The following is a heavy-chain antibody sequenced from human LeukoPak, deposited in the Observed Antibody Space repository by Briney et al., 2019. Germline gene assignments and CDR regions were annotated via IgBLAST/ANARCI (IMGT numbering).Heavy chain of an antibody. D-gene: IGHD6-19*01. CDR3: ASTSGWYEPIDY. CDR2: IWYDGSNR. Sequence: GGSLRLSCAASGFTFSSYGMHWVRQAPGKGLEWVAVIWYDGSNRYYADSVKGRFTISRDNSKNTLYLQMSSLRAEDTAVYYCASTSGWYEPIDYWGQGTLVTVSS. V-gene: IGHV3-33*01. J-gene: IGHJ4*02. CDR1: GFTFSSYG.